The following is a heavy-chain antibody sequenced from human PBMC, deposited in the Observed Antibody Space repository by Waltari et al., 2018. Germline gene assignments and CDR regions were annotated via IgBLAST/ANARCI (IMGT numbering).Heavy chain of an antibody. D-gene: IGHD3-16*01. CDR1: GFNFSSYA. J-gene: IGHJ3*02. Sequence: EVQLLESGGGLVQPGGSLRLSCAASGFNFSSYAMNWVLQVPGKGLEGDAGTGGSGGCTYYADSVKGRFTISRDNSKNTLYLQMNSLRADDTAVYYCAKGESGAPYDASDIWGQGTLVTVSS. V-gene: IGHV3-23*01. CDR3: AKGESGAPYDASDI. CDR2: TGGSGGCT.